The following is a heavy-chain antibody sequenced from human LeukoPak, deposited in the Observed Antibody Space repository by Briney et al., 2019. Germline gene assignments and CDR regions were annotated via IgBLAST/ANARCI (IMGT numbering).Heavy chain of an antibody. CDR2: IYSGGST. CDR3: TSAKDQLLWIGELPFDI. J-gene: IGHJ3*02. V-gene: IGHV3-53*01. CDR1: GFTVSSNY. D-gene: IGHD3-10*01. Sequence: GGSLRLSCAASGFTVSSNYMSWVRQAPGKGLEWVSVIYSGGSTYYAASVKGRFTISRDNSKNTLYLQMSSLRAEDTAVYYCTSAKDQLLWIGELPFDIWGQGTMVTVSS.